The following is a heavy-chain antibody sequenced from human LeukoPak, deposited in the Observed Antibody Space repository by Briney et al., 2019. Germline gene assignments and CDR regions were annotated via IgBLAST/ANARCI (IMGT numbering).Heavy chain of an antibody. D-gene: IGHD3-22*01. Sequence: GGSLRLSCAASGFIFSSYGMNWVRQAPGRGLEWVSYISSSSSTIYYTDSVKGRFTISRDKAKNTLYLQMNSLRAEDTAVYYCARQFYDSSGSFFDYWGQGTLVTVSS. V-gene: IGHV3-48*01. CDR3: ARQFYDSSGSFFDY. CDR2: ISSSSSTI. J-gene: IGHJ4*02. CDR1: GFIFSSYG.